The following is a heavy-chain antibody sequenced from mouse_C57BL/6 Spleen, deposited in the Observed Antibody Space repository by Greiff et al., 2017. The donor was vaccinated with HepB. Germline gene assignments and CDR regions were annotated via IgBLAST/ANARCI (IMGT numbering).Heavy chain of an antibody. CDR2: IYPGDGDT. J-gene: IGHJ3*01. CDR1: GYAFSSYW. CDR3: ARRELYSNYDAY. V-gene: IGHV1-80*01. D-gene: IGHD2-5*01. Sequence: QVQLQQSGAELVKPGASVKISCKASGYAFSSYWMNWVKQRPGKGLEWIGQIYPGDGDTNYNGKFKGKATLTADKSSSTAYMQLSSLTSEDSAVYFCARRELYSNYDAYWGQGTLVTVSA.